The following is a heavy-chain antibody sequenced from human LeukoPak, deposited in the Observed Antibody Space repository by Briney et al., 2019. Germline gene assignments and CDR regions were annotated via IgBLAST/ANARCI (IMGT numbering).Heavy chain of an antibody. V-gene: IGHV3-30*02. J-gene: IGHJ6*03. CDR2: IRYDGSNK. D-gene: IGHD1-26*01. CDR3: AKSGWVYYYYMDV. CDR1: GFTFSSHG. Sequence: GGSLRLSCAASGFTFSSHGMHWVRQAPGKGLEWVAFIRYDGSNKYYADSVKGRFTISRDNSKNTLYLQMNSLRAEDTAVYYCAKSGWVYYYYMDVWGKGTTVTISS.